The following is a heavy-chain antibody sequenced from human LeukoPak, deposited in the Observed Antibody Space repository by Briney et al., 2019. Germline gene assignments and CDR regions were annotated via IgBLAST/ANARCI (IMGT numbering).Heavy chain of an antibody. CDR1: GYSFTSYW. CDR3: ARHRGYCGGDCYPQTYYGMGV. Sequence: GESLKISCKGSGYSFTSYWIGWVRQMPGKGLEWMGIIYPGDSDTRYSPSFQGQVTISADRSISTAYLQWSSLKASDTAMYYCARHRGYCGGDCYPQTYYGMGVWGQGTTVTVSS. J-gene: IGHJ6*02. D-gene: IGHD2-21*02. V-gene: IGHV5-51*01. CDR2: IYPGDSDT.